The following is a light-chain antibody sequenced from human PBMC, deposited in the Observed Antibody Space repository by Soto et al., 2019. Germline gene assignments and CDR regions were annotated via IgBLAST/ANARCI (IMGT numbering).Light chain of an antibody. J-gene: IGKJ1*01. V-gene: IGKV1-27*01. CDR2: AAS. Sequence: DIQMTQSPSSLSASVGDRVSITCRASQAIANFLAWYQHKAGKVPTLLIYAASTLQSGVPSRFSGSASGTYFTLTISSLQPEDVATYYCQKYNSPPRTFGQGTKVEV. CDR1: QAIANF. CDR3: QKYNSPPRT.